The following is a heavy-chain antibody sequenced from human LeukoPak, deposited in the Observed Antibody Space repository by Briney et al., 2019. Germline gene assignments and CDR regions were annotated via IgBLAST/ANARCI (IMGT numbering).Heavy chain of an antibody. CDR1: GYTFTGYY. CDR3: ARGLERYDNSGYYPSALRY. Sequence: ASVKVSCKASGYTFTGYYMHWVRQAPGPGLEWMGWINPNSGGTNYEQEFQGRVIMTRDTSISTAYMEQSRLRSDDTAVYYCARGLERYDNSGYYPSALRYWGQGTLVTVSS. CDR2: INPNSGGT. D-gene: IGHD3-22*01. V-gene: IGHV1-2*02. J-gene: IGHJ4*02.